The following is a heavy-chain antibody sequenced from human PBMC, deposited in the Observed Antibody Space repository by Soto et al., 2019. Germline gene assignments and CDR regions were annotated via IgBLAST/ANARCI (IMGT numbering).Heavy chain of an antibody. V-gene: IGHV3-23*01. D-gene: IGHD3-10*01. CDR1: GFTFSSYA. CDR2: ISGSGGST. CDR3: AKGHTMVRGVFDTLDY. J-gene: IGHJ4*02. Sequence: PGGSLRLSCAASGFTFSSYAMSWVRQAPGKGLEWVSAISGSGGSTYYADSVKGRFTISRDNSKNTLYLQMNSLRAEDTAVYYCAKGHTMVRGVFDTLDYRAQRTPVTVSS.